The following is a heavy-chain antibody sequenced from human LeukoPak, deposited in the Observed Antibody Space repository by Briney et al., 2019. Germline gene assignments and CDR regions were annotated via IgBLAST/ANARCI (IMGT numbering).Heavy chain of an antibody. J-gene: IGHJ4*02. CDR3: ARGSGRYVMVDW. D-gene: IGHD6-19*01. CDR1: GFPFGDFT. CDR2: IRSKVYGGSP. V-gene: IGHV3-49*03. Sequence: GGSLRLSCSASGFPFGDFTMSWFRQSPGQGLEWVGFIRSKVYGGSPEHPASVAARFTISSDDSTSISYLQMNRVQAEETAVYYCARGSGRYVMVDWWGQGTLVTVSS.